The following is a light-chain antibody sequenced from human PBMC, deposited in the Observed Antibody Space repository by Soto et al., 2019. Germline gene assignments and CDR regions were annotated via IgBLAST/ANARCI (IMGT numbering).Light chain of an antibody. V-gene: IGLV2-14*01. CDR3: SSYAAGSIYV. J-gene: IGLJ1*01. Sequence: GVSNRFSGSKSGNTASLTISGLQSEDEADYYCSSYAAGSIYVFGTGTKVTVL.